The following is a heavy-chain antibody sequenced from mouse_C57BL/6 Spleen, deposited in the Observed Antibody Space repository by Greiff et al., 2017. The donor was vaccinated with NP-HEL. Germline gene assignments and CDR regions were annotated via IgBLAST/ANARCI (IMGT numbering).Heavy chain of an antibody. CDR3: AREAYYGYDVGFAY. CDR1: GYTFTDYN. V-gene: IGHV1-18*01. J-gene: IGHJ3*01. D-gene: IGHD2-9*01. CDR2: INPNNGGT. Sequence: EVQLQQSGPELVKPGASVKIPCKASGYTFTDYNMDWVKQSHGKSLEWIGDINPNNGGTIYNQKFKGKATLTVDKSSSTAYMELRSLTSEDTAVYYCAREAYYGYDVGFAYWGQGTLVTVSA.